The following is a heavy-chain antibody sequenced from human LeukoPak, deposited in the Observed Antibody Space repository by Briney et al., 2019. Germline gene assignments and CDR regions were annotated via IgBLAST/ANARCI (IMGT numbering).Heavy chain of an antibody. V-gene: IGHV4-34*01. D-gene: IGHD6-19*01. CDR2: INHSGST. J-gene: IGHJ4*02. Sequence: SETLSLTCAVYGGSFSGYCWSWIRQPPGKGLEWIGEINHSGSTNYNPSLKSRVTISVDTSKNQFSLKLSSVTAADTAVYYCARPTQVAGTYYFDYWGQGTLATVSS. CDR1: GGSFSGYC. CDR3: ARPTQVAGTYYFDY.